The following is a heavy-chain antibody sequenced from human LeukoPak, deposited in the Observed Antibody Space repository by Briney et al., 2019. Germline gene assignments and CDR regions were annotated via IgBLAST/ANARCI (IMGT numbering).Heavy chain of an antibody. CDR2: INHSGST. CDR1: GGSFSGYY. Sequence: SETLSLTCAVYGGSFSGYYWSWIRQPPGKGLEWIGEINHSGSTNYNPSLKSRVTISVDTSKNQFSLKLSSVTAADTAVYYCALMIVVPDAFDIWGQGTMATVSS. J-gene: IGHJ3*02. CDR3: ALMIVVPDAFDI. V-gene: IGHV4-34*01. D-gene: IGHD3-22*01.